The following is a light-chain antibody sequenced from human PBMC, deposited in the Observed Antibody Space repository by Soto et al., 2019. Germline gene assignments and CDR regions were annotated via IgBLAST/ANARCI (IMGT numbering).Light chain of an antibody. Sequence: EVVMTQSPATLSVSPGERATLSCWASQSVSDNLAWYQQKPGQAPRLLIFGASNRATGLPATFSGSGSGTEFTLTISSLQSEDFAIYYCQQYNSWPRTFGQGTKVDIK. CDR1: QSVSDN. V-gene: IGKV3D-15*01. J-gene: IGKJ1*01. CDR3: QQYNSWPRT. CDR2: GAS.